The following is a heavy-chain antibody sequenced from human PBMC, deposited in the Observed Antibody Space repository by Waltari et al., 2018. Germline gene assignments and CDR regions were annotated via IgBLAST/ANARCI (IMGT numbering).Heavy chain of an antibody. CDR1: GGSISSSSYY. J-gene: IGHJ5*02. D-gene: IGHD2-2*01. Sequence: QLQLQESGPGLVKPSETLSLTCTVSGGSISSSSYYWGWIRQPPGKGLEWIGSIHYSGSTYYNPSLKSRVTISVDTSKNQFSLKLSSVTAADTAVYYCARARVVPAAKTGRFDPWGQGTLVTVSS. CDR3: ARARVVPAAKTGRFDP. CDR2: IHYSGST. V-gene: IGHV4-39*07.